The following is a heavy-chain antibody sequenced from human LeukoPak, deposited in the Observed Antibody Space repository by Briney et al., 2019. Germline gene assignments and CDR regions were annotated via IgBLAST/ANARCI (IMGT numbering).Heavy chain of an antibody. CDR1: GFTFSSYS. CDR2: ISSSSSYI. D-gene: IGHD4-17*01. Sequence: PGGSLRLSCAASGFTFSSYSMNWVRQAPGKGLEWVSSISSSSSYIYYADSVKGRFTISRDNAKNSLYLQMNSLRAEDTAVYYCARDPDYGDYYYGMDVWGQGTTVTVSS. CDR3: ARDPDYGDYYYGMDV. V-gene: IGHV3-21*01. J-gene: IGHJ6*02.